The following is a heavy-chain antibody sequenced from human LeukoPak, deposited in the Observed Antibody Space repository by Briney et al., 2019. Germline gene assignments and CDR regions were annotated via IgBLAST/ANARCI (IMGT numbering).Heavy chain of an antibody. J-gene: IGHJ4*02. V-gene: IGHV3-30*02. CDR3: AKKGYCSGGSCYPCDFVLDY. Sequence: GGSLRLSCAASGFTFSSYGMHWVRQAPGKGLEWVAFIRYDGSNKYYADSVKGRFTISRDNSKNTLYLQMNSLRAEDTAVYYCAKKGYCSGGSCYPCDFVLDYWGQGTLVTVSS. D-gene: IGHD2-15*01. CDR1: GFTFSSYG. CDR2: IRYDGSNK.